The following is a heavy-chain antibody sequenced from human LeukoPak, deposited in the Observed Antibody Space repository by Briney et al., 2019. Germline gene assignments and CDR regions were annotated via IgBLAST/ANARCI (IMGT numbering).Heavy chain of an antibody. J-gene: IGHJ3*02. CDR2: TSYGGSNK. CDR1: GFTFSTYG. D-gene: IGHD2-21*02. CDR3: AREGGDIVVVTANQPHDAFDI. Sequence: PGGSLRLSCAASGFTFSTYGMHWVRQAPGKGLEWVAVTSYGGSNKYYADSVKGRFTISRDNSKNTLYLQMNSLRAEDTAVYYCAREGGDIVVVTANQPHDAFDIWGQGTMVTVSS. V-gene: IGHV3-30*19.